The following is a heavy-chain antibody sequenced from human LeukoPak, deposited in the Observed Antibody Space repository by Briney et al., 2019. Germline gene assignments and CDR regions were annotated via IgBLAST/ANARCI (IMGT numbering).Heavy chain of an antibody. D-gene: IGHD3-22*01. CDR2: IYYSGST. Sequence: SETLSLTCTVSGGSISSYYWSWSRQPPGKGLEWIGYIYYSGSTNYNPSLKSRVTISLDTSKNQFSLRLSAVTAADTAVYYCARLRDNSGYHFDYWGQGALVTASS. J-gene: IGHJ4*02. CDR3: ARLRDNSGYHFDY. CDR1: GGSISSYY. V-gene: IGHV4-59*01.